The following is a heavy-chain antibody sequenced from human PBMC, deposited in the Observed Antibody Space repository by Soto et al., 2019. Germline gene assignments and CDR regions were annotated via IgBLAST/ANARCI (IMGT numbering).Heavy chain of an antibody. CDR2: ISAHNGNT. Sequence: QVHLVQSGAEVKKPGASVKVSCKGSGYGFTTYGITWVRQAPGQGLEWMAWISAHNGNTNYAQKLQGRVTVTRDTSKSTAYMELRSLRSDGKAVYYCARGRYGDYWGQGALVTVSS. J-gene: IGHJ4*02. V-gene: IGHV1-18*01. CDR1: GYGFTTYG. CDR3: ARGRYGDY. D-gene: IGHD1-1*01.